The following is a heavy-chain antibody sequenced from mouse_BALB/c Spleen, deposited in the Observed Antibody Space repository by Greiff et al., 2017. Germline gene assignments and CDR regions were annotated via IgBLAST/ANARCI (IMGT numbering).Heavy chain of an antibody. CDR1: GYSITSGYY. J-gene: IGHJ4*01. V-gene: IGHV3-6*02. Sequence: VQLQQSGPGLVKPSQSLSLTCSVTGYSITSGYYWNWIRQFPGNKLEWMGYISYDGSNNYNPSLKNRISITRDTSKNQFFLKLNSVTTEDTATYYCARGGYGLMDYWGQGTSVTVSS. CDR3: ARGGYGLMDY. CDR2: ISYDGSN. D-gene: IGHD3-1*01.